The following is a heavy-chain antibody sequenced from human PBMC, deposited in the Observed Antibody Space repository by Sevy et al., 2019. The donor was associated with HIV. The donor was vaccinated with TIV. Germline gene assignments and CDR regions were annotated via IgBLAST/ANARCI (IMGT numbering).Heavy chain of an antibody. Sequence: GGSLRLSCAASGFSLTTSDMHWVRQAPGKGLEWVAYVRNDGSNKYYADSVRDRFTICRDSPKNTLYLQMNSLRDEDTTIYYCARGRNTTEGWLEELDYYYGLDVWGQGTTVTVSS. D-gene: IGHD1-1*01. CDR2: VRNDGSNK. V-gene: IGHV3-30*02. CDR3: ARGRNTTEGWLEELDYYYGLDV. J-gene: IGHJ6*02. CDR1: GFSLTTSD.